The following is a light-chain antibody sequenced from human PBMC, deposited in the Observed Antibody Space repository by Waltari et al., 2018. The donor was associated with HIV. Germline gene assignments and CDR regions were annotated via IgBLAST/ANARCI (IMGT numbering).Light chain of an antibody. J-gene: IGLJ3*02. Sequence: QSALTQPASVSGSPGQSIPIPCTGTSSDVGGYNYVSWYQQHPGKAPKLMFYDVTKRPSGVSNRFSGSKSGNTASLTISGLQAEDEADYYCCSYAGSGTWVFGGGTKLTVL. CDR1: SSDVGGYNY. CDR2: DVT. CDR3: CSYAGSGTWV. V-gene: IGLV2-23*02.